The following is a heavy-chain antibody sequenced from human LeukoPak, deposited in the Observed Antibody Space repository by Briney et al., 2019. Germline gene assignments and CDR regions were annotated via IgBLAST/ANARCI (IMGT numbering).Heavy chain of an antibody. D-gene: IGHD3-22*01. CDR3: AKDNLADSSGYSHRDTAYYFDY. CDR1: GSTFSSHA. CDR2: ISGSGDKT. Sequence: GGSLRLSCAASGSTFSSHAINWVRQAPGKGLEWVSGISGSGDKTYYADSVKGRFTISRDNSKNTLYLQMNSLRAEDTALYYCAKDNLADSSGYSHRDTAYYFDYWGQGTLVTVSS. V-gene: IGHV3-23*01. J-gene: IGHJ4*02.